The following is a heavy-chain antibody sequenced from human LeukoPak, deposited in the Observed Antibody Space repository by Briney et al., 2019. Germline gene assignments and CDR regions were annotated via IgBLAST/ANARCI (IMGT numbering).Heavy chain of an antibody. CDR2: IYYSGST. D-gene: IGHD2-8*01. CDR3: ASGLEKWAFDI. CDR1: GGSISSSSYY. Sequence: SETLSLTCTGSGGSISSSSYYWGWIRQPPGKGLEWIGSIYYSGSTYYNPSLKSRVTISVDTSKNQFSLKLSSVTAADTAVYYCASGLEKWAFDIWGQGTMVTVSS. V-gene: IGHV4-39*01. J-gene: IGHJ3*02.